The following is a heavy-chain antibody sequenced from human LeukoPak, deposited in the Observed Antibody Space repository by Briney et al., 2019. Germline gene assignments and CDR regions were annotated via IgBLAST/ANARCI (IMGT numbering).Heavy chain of an antibody. V-gene: IGHV1-2*06. CDR1: GYTFTGYY. CDR3: ARGERSIAVLLWFGEFDP. CDR2: INPNSGGT. D-gene: IGHD3-10*01. Sequence: ASVKVSCKASGYTFTGYYMHWVLQAPGQGLEWMGRINPNSGGTNYAQKFQGRVTMTRDTSISTAYMELSRLRSDDTAVYYCARGERSIAVLLWFGEFDPWGQGTLVTVSS. J-gene: IGHJ5*02.